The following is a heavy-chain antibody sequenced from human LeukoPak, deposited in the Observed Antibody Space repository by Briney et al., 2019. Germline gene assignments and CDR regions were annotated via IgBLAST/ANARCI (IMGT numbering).Heavy chain of an antibody. CDR3: ARDDFWSDYYPRGLNWFDP. V-gene: IGHV4-39*07. CDR1: GGSISSSSYY. J-gene: IGHJ5*02. CDR2: IYYSGST. Sequence: KSSETLSLTCTVSGGSISSSSYYWGWIRQPPGKGLEWIGSIYYSGSTYYNPSLKSRVTILVDTSKNQFSLKLSSVTAADTAVYYCARDDFWSDYYPRGLNWFDPWGQGTLVTVSS. D-gene: IGHD3-3*01.